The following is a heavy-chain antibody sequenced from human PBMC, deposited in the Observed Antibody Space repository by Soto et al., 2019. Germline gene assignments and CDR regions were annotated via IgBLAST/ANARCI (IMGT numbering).Heavy chain of an antibody. J-gene: IGHJ4*02. V-gene: IGHV3-43*01. Sequence: PGGSLRLSCAASGFTFDDYTMHWVRQAPGKGLEWVSLISWDGGSTYYADSVKGRFTISRDNSKNSLYLQMNSLRTEDTALYYCAKDIGYSGSHVGYFDYWGQGTLVTVSS. D-gene: IGHD1-26*01. CDR3: AKDIGYSGSHVGYFDY. CDR2: ISWDGGST. CDR1: GFTFDDYT.